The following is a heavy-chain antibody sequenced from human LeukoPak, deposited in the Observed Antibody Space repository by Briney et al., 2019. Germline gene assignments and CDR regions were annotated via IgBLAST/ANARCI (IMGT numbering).Heavy chain of an antibody. CDR3: ARVVAGSVYTSGMDV. CDR1: GFTFSTYV. CDR2: ISYDGSNK. J-gene: IGHJ6*02. D-gene: IGHD3-3*01. V-gene: IGHV3-30*01. Sequence: PGRSLRLSCAASGFTFSTYVMHWVRQAPGKGLQWVAVISYDGSNKYFADSVKGRFIISRDNAKNTLYLQMNSLTAEDTAVYYCARVVAGSVYTSGMDVWGQGTTVTVSS.